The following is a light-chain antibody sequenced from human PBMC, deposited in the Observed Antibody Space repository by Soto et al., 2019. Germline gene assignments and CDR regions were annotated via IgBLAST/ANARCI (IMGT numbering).Light chain of an antibody. CDR3: QSYDSSLSGWV. Sequence: QPVLTQPPSVSGAPGQRVTISCTGSSSNIGAGYDVHWYQQLPGTAPKLLIYGNSNRPSGVPDRFSGCKSGTSASLAITGLQAEDEADYYCQSYDSSLSGWVFGGGTKVTVL. CDR2: GNS. CDR1: SSNIGAGYD. J-gene: IGLJ3*02. V-gene: IGLV1-40*01.